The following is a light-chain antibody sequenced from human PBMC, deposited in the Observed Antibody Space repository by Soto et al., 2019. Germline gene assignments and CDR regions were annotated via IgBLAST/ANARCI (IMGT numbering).Light chain of an antibody. CDR2: KAS. Sequence: DIQMTQSPSTLSASVGDRVTITCRASQSISSWLAWYQQKPGKAPKLLIYKASSLESGVPSRFSGSGSGTEFTLTISSLQPDDFATYYGQQYNSYPRWASGQGTKVEMK. CDR1: QSISSW. J-gene: IGKJ1*01. CDR3: QQYNSYPRWA. V-gene: IGKV1-5*03.